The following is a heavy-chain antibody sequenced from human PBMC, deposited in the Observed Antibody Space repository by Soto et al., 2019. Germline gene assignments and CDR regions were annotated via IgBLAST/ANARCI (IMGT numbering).Heavy chain of an antibody. D-gene: IGHD2-15*01. V-gene: IGHV1-46*01. CDR2: VNPSGGST. CDR1: GYLFTAYS. J-gene: IGHJ1*01. CDR3: AREENCSGGTCYSEYFHR. Sequence: ASMKVSCKASGYLFTAYSMHWVRLAPGQGLEWMGVVNPSGGSTKYAQNFQGRVTMTRDTSTTTIYMELSSLRSDDTAIYYCAREENCSGGTCYSEYFHRWGQGTLVTVSS.